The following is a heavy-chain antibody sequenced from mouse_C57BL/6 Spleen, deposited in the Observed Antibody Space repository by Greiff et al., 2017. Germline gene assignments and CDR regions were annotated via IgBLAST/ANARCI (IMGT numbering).Heavy chain of an antibody. CDR3: ASHYSNSLFFDY. Sequence: VQLQQSGPELVKPGASVKIFCKASGYSFTDYNMNWVKQSNGKSLEWIGVINPNYGTTSYNQKFKGKATLTVDQSSSTAYMQLNSLTSEDSAVXYCASHYSNSLFFDYWGQGTTLTVSA. J-gene: IGHJ2*01. D-gene: IGHD2-5*01. CDR2: INPNYGTT. CDR1: GYSFTDYN. V-gene: IGHV1-39*01.